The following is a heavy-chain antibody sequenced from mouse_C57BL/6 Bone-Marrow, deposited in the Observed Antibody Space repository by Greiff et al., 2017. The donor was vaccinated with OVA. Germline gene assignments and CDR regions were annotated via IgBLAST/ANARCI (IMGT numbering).Heavy chain of an antibody. CDR3: ARHGLDYDFAY. CDR1: GFTFSSYG. CDR2: ISSGGSYT. D-gene: IGHD2-4*01. V-gene: IGHV5-6*01. Sequence: EVKVVESGGDLVKPGGSLKLSCAASGFTFSSYGMSWVRQTPDKRLEWVATISSGGSYTYYPDSVKGRFTISRDNAKNTLYLQMSSLKSEDTAMYYCARHGLDYDFAYWGQGTLVTVSA. J-gene: IGHJ3*01.